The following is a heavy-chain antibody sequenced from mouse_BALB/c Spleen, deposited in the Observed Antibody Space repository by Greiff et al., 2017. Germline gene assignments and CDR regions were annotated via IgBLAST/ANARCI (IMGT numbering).Heavy chain of an antibody. CDR1: GFTFSSFG. V-gene: IGHV5-17*02. CDR3: ARGYGRDYFDY. CDR2: ISSGSSTI. Sequence: EVKLVESGGGLVQPGGSRKLSCAASGFTFSSFGMHWVRQAPEKGLEWVAYISSGSSTIYYADTVKGRFTISRDNPKNTLFLQMTSLRSEDTAMYYCARGYGRDYFDYWGQGTTLTVSS. J-gene: IGHJ2*01. D-gene: IGHD2-10*02.